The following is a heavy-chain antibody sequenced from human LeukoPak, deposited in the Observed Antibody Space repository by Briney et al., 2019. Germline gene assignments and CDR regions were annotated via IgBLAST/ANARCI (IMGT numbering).Heavy chain of an antibody. CDR2: IKQDGSEK. Sequence: GASVKVSCKASGYTFTSYGISWVRQAPGQGLEWVANIKQDGSEKYYVDSVKGRFTISRGNAKNSLYLQMNSLRAEDTAVYYCARAGGYYAYYYYYYYMDVWGKGTTVTVSS. CDR1: GYTFTSYG. D-gene: IGHD3-3*01. J-gene: IGHJ6*03. CDR3: ARAGGYYAYYYYYYYMDV. V-gene: IGHV3-7*02.